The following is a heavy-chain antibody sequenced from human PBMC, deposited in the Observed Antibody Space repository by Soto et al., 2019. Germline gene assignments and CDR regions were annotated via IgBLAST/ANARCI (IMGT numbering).Heavy chain of an antibody. V-gene: IGHV4-59*01. Sequence: SETLSLTCTVSGGSISSYYWSWIRQPPGKGLEWIGYIYYSGSTNYNPSLKSRVTISVDTSKNQFSLKLSSVTAADTAVYYCARLRLGELSSIYYFDYWGQGTLVTVSS. CDR1: GGSISSYY. J-gene: IGHJ4*02. CDR3: ARLRLGELSSIYYFDY. CDR2: IYYSGST. D-gene: IGHD3-16*02.